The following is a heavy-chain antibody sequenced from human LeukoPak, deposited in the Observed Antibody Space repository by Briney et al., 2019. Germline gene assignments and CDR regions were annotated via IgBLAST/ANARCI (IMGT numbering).Heavy chain of an antibody. V-gene: IGHV4-59*08. D-gene: IGHD1-7*01. Sequence: PSETLSLTCTVSGDSISSYYWSWVRQPPGKGLEWIGYIYYTGTTNYKPSLRSRLTISVDTSKRHVSVRLSSVTAADTAVYYCARRLTTGTNDYWGQGTLVTVSS. CDR2: IYYTGTT. CDR3: ARRLTTGTNDY. J-gene: IGHJ4*02. CDR1: GDSISSYY.